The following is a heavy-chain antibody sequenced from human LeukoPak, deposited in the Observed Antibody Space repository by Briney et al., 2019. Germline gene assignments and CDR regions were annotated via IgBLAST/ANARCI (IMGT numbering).Heavy chain of an antibody. V-gene: IGHV1-2*02. CDR1: GYTFTGYY. D-gene: IGHD2-2*01. CDR3: ARDPARGYCSSTSCYFAYYYYGMDV. CDR2: INPNSGGT. Sequence: ASVKVSCKASGYTFTGYYMHWVRQAPGQGREWMGWINPNSGGTNYAQKFQGRVTMTRDTSISTAYMELSRLRSDDTAVYYCARDPARGYCSSTSCYFAYYYYGMDVWGQGTTVTVSS. J-gene: IGHJ6*02.